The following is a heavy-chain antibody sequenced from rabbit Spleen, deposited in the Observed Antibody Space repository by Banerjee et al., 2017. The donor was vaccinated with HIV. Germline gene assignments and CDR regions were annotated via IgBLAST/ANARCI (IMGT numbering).Heavy chain of an antibody. V-gene: IGHV1S40*01. CDR3: ARGGGGGVDYFSL. CDR1: GFSFSSSDY. Sequence: QSLEESGGDLVKPGASLTLTCTASGFSFSSSDYMCWVRQAPGKGLEWIACIYAGSSGSTYYASWAKGRFTISKTSSTTVTLQMTSLTAADTATYFCARGGGGGVDYFSLWGPGTLVTVS. D-gene: IGHD2-1*01. CDR2: IYAGSSGST. J-gene: IGHJ4*01.